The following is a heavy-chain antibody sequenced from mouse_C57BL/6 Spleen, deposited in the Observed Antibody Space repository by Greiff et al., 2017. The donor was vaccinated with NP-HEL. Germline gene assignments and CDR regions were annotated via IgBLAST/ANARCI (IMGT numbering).Heavy chain of an antibody. CDR1: GYTFTSYW. V-gene: IGHV1-59*01. CDR3: ARGQLGRYVYV. Sequence: QVQLQQPGAELVRPGTSVKLSCKASGYTFTSYWMHWVKQRPGQGLEWIGVIDPSDSYTNYNQKFKGKATLTVDTSSSTAYMQLSSLTSEDSAVYYCARGQLGRYVYVWGTGTTVTVSS. J-gene: IGHJ1*03. CDR2: IDPSDSYT. D-gene: IGHD4-1*02.